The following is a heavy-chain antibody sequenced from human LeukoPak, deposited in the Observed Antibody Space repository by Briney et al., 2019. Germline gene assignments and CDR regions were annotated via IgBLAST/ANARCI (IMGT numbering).Heavy chain of an antibody. D-gene: IGHD3-22*01. Sequence: GGSLRLSCAASGFIFSDYYMSWIRQAPGKGLEWVSYISSSGSTIYYADSVQGRFTISRDNAKNSLYLQMNSLRAEDTAVYYCARGGPRGYYDSSGYYFLDYWGQGTLVTVSS. CDR2: ISSSGSTI. CDR1: GFIFSDYY. CDR3: ARGGPRGYYDSSGYYFLDY. V-gene: IGHV3-11*01. J-gene: IGHJ4*02.